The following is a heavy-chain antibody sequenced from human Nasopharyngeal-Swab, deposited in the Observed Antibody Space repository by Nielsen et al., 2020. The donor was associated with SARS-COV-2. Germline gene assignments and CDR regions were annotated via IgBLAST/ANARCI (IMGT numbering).Heavy chain of an antibody. V-gene: IGHV1-58*01. D-gene: IGHD2-2*01. CDR2: SVVPNGNT. CDR1: GFTFTSSA. J-gene: IGHJ5*02. Sequence: SVKVSCKASGFTFTSSALQWVRQARGQRLEWRGWSVVPNGNTNYAQKFQGRVTMTEDTSTDTAYMELSSLRSEDTAVYYCATSAPYCSSTSCSYWFDPWGQGTLVTVSS. CDR3: ATSAPYCSSTSCSYWFDP.